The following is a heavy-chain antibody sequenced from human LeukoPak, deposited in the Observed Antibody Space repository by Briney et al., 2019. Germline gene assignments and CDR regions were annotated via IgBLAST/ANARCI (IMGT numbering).Heavy chain of an antibody. CDR1: GYTFTSYG. V-gene: IGHV1-18*01. Sequence: ASVKVSCKASGYTFTSYGINWVRQAPGQALEWMGWISGYNGNTNYAQKLQGRVTMTTDPSTTTAYMELRSLRSDDTAVYYCARSSHRDGDTFDYWGQGTLVTVSS. J-gene: IGHJ4*02. D-gene: IGHD3-10*01. CDR2: ISGYNGNT. CDR3: ARSSHRDGDTFDY.